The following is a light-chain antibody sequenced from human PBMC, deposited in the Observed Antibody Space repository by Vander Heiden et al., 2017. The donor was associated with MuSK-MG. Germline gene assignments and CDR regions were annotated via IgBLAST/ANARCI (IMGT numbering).Light chain of an antibody. J-gene: IGLJ2*01. V-gene: IGLV1-47*02. Sequence: QSVLTQPPSASGTPGQRVTISWSGSSSNIGSNYVYWYQQPPGTAPKLLIYSTNPRPSGVPDRFSGSKSGTSASLAISGLRSEDEADYYCAAWDDSLTVVFGGGTKLTVL. CDR1: SSNIGSNY. CDR2: STN. CDR3: AAWDDSLTVV.